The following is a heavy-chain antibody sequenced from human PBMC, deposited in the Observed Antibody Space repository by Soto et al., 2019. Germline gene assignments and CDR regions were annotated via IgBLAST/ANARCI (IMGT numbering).Heavy chain of an antibody. CDR2: IYSGGST. CDR3: ARGPGGTHYYDSSGYYYFDY. CDR1: GFTVSSNY. Sequence: GGSLRLSCAASGFTVSSNYMSWVRQAPGKGLEWVSVIYSGGSTYYADSVKGRFTISRDNSKNTLYLQMNSLRAEDTAVYYCARGPGGTHYYDSSGYYYFDYWGQGTLVTVSS. J-gene: IGHJ4*02. D-gene: IGHD3-22*01. V-gene: IGHV3-53*01.